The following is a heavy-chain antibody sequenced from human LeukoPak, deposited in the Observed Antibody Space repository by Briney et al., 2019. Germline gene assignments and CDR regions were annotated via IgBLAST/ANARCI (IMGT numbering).Heavy chain of an antibody. V-gene: IGHV3-74*01. CDR2: INSDGSST. D-gene: IGHD6-13*01. CDR1: GFTFSSYW. Sequence: PGGSLRLSCAASGFTFSSYWMHWVRQAPGKGLVWVSRINSDGSSTSYADSVKGRFTISRDNAKNTLYLQMNSLRAEDTAVYYCARASSSWSDPRDHENLDYWGQGTLVTVSS. J-gene: IGHJ4*02. CDR3: ARASSSWSDPRDHENLDY.